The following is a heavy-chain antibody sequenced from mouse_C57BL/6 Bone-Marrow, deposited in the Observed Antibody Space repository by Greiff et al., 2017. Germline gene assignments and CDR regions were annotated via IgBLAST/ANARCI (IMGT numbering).Heavy chain of an antibody. CDR3: ARDYDYDGLFAY. J-gene: IGHJ3*01. D-gene: IGHD2-4*01. Sequence: VQLQQPGAELVKPGASVQLSCKASGYTFTSYWMHWVKQRPGQGLEWIGMINPNSGSTNYNEKFKSKATLTVDKSSSTAYMQLSILTSEDSAVYYCARDYDYDGLFAYWGQGTLVTVSA. CDR1: GYTFTSYW. CDR2: INPNSGST. V-gene: IGHV1-64*01.